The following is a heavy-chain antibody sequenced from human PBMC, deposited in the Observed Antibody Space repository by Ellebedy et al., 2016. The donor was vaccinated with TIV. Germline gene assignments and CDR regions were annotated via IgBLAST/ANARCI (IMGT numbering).Heavy chain of an antibody. V-gene: IGHV3-49*03. Sequence: GGSLRLSCTASGFTFADYAVSWFRQAPGKGLEWIGFIRSKASGGTAEYAASVKDRFTVSRDDSKNIAYLQMNSLKTEDTAVYYCTRDRTSFFPFNFDYWGQGTLVTVSS. J-gene: IGHJ4*02. CDR1: GFTFADYA. CDR3: TRDRTSFFPFNFDY. CDR2: IRSKASGGTA. D-gene: IGHD2-2*01.